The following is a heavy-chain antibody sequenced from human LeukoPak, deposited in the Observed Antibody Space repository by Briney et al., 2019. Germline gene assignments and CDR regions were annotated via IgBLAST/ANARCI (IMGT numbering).Heavy chain of an antibody. CDR2: IYYSGST. V-gene: IGHV4-31*03. CDR3: ARYSYGSRRWFDP. J-gene: IGHJ5*02. Sequence: SETLSLTCTVSGGSISSGGYYWSWIRQHPGKGLEWIGYIYYSGSTYYNPSLKSRVTISVDTSKNQFSLKLSSVTAADTAVYYCARYSYGSRRWFDPWGQGTLVTVSS. D-gene: IGHD5-18*01. CDR1: GGSISSGGYY.